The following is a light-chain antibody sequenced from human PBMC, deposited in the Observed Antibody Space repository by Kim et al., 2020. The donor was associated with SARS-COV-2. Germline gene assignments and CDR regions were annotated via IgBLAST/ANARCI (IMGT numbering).Light chain of an antibody. CDR3: QSSDGSTWV. CDR2: ADN. V-gene: IGLV6-57*03. J-gene: IGLJ3*02. CDR1: SGIIASTE. Sequence: GSAVTITSPRTSGIIASTEVQGHQQRPDSAPTPAISADNQRLSGVPDRFTASIDSSSNSASLTISGLKPEDEADYYCQSSDGSTWVFGGGTQLTVL.